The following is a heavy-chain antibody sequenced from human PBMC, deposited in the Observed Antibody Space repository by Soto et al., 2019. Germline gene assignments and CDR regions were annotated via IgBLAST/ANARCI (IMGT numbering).Heavy chain of an antibody. Sequence: SVKVSCKASGGTFSSYAISWVRQAPGQGLEWMGGIIPIFGTANYAQKFQGRVTITADKSTSTAYMELSSLRSEDTAVYYCARGGDSSGYYHGYFDYWGQGTLVTVSS. V-gene: IGHV1-69*06. CDR1: GGTFSSYA. D-gene: IGHD3-22*01. J-gene: IGHJ4*02. CDR3: ARGGDSSGYYHGYFDY. CDR2: IIPIFGTA.